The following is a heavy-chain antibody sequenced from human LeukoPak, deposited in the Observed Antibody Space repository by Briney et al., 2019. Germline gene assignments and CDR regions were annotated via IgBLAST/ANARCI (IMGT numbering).Heavy chain of an antibody. Sequence: ASVKVSCKASGYTFTSCGISWVRQAPGQGLEWMGWISGYKGNTNYAQKLQGRVTMTRDTSTSTAYMELRSLRSDDTAVYYCARETPYYYDSSGYRSRFDYWGQGTLVTVSS. V-gene: IGHV1-18*01. CDR2: ISGYKGNT. CDR1: GYTFTSCG. CDR3: ARETPYYYDSSGYRSRFDY. D-gene: IGHD3-22*01. J-gene: IGHJ4*02.